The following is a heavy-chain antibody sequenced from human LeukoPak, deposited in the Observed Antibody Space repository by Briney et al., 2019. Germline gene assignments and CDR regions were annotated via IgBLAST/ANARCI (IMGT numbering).Heavy chain of an antibody. J-gene: IGHJ4*02. D-gene: IGHD1-26*01. CDR1: GFTFSSYA. CDR3: AKDQGYSGSLDY. CDR2: ISGSGGST. V-gene: IGHV3-23*01. Sequence: GGSLRLSCAASGFTFSSYAMSWVRQAPGKGLEWVSAISGSGGSTYYADSVKGRFAISRDNSKNTLYLQMNSLRAEDTAVYYCAKDQGYSGSLDYWGQGTLVTVSS.